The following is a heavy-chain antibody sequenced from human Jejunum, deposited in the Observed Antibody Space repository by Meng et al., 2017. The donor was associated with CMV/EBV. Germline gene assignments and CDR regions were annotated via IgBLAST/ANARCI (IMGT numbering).Heavy chain of an antibody. D-gene: IGHD2-15*01. Sequence: NWVRQAPGQGLEWMGWMNPNNGNTGYAQKFQGRFTMTWNTSISTAYMELSSLRSEDTAIYYCASHQQFCSGGSCYSLGYYYGMDVWGQGTTDTVSS. J-gene: IGHJ6*02. CDR3: ASHQQFCSGGSCYSLGYYYGMDV. V-gene: IGHV1-8*01. CDR2: MNPNNGNT.